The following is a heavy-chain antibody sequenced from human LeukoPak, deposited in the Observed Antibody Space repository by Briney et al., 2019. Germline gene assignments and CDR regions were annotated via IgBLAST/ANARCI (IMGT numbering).Heavy chain of an antibody. CDR2: IYYSGST. V-gene: IGHV4-61*01. D-gene: IGHD3-10*01. CDR3: ARHADYYGSGSYYPRSAFDI. Sequence: SETLSLTCTVSGGSISSGSYYWSWIRQPPGKGLEWIGYIYYSGSTNYNPSLKSRVTISVDTSKNQFSLKLSSVTAADTAVYYCARHADYYGSGSYYPRSAFDIWGQGTMVTVSS. J-gene: IGHJ3*02. CDR1: GGSISSGSYY.